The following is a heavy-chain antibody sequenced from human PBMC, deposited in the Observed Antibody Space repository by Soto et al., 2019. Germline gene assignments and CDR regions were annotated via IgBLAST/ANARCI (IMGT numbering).Heavy chain of an antibody. Sequence: SETLSLTCVVSGVSLSDYFWIWLRQPPGMALEWIGEINHLGSINYNPSLKSRVTMSVDTSKNQFSLTLNSVTAADTATYYCARGGISHWAYFYYMDVWDRGTTVTVSS. V-gene: IGHV4-34*01. J-gene: IGHJ6*03. CDR3: ARGGISHWAYFYYMDV. CDR1: GVSLSDYF. CDR2: INHLGSI. D-gene: IGHD2-21*01.